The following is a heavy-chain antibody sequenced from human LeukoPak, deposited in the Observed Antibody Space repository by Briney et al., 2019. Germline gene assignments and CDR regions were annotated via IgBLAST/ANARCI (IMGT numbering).Heavy chain of an antibody. D-gene: IGHD1-26*01. CDR2: IKQDGSEK. Sequence: GGSLRLSCAASGFTFSSYWMSWVRQAPGKGLEWVANIKQDGSEKYYVDSVKGRFTISRDNAKNSLYLQMNSLRAEDTAVYYCASTPRGSGSYELDYWGQGTLVTVSS. CDR1: GFTFSSYW. J-gene: IGHJ4*02. CDR3: ASTPRGSGSYELDY. V-gene: IGHV3-7*01.